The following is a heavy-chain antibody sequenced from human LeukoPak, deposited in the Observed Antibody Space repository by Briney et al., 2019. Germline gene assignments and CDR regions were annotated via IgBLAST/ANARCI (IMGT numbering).Heavy chain of an antibody. CDR2: ISSSGSTI. J-gene: IGHJ4*02. Sequence: GGSLRLSCAASGLTFSSYEMNWVRQAPGKGLEWVLYISSSGSTIYYADSVKGRFTISRDNAKNSLYLQMNSLRAEDTAVYYCARQVGYSYGYGESSDWGQGTLVTVSS. CDR3: ARQVGYSYGYGESSD. CDR1: GLTFSSYE. V-gene: IGHV3-48*03. D-gene: IGHD5-18*01.